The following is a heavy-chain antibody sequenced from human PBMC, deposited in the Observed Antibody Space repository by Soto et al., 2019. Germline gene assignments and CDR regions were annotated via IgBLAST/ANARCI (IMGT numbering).Heavy chain of an antibody. CDR1: GFTFSSYS. D-gene: IGHD5-12*01. CDR3: PREPGYGGPPDY. V-gene: IGHV3-21*01. Sequence: GGSLRLSCAASGFTFSSYSMNWVRQAPGKGLEWVSSISSGSSYIYYADSVNGRFTISRDNAKNALYLQMNSLRAEDTGVDYCPREPGYGGPPDYWGQGTLVTVSS. CDR2: ISSGSSYI. J-gene: IGHJ4*02.